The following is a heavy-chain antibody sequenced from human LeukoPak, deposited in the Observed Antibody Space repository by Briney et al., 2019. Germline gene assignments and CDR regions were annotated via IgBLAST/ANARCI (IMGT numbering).Heavy chain of an antibody. CDR3: ASSIYYYYRSRYLD. Sequence: PSETLSLTCSVSSDSIRTYCWSWIRQPAGKGLEWIGRIYTSGSNNYNPSLKSRVTISLDTSKNQFSLKLTSVTAADTAVYYCASSIYYYYRSRYLDWGQGTLVTVPS. CDR2: IYTSGSN. D-gene: IGHD3-22*01. V-gene: IGHV4-4*07. CDR1: SDSIRTYC. J-gene: IGHJ4*02.